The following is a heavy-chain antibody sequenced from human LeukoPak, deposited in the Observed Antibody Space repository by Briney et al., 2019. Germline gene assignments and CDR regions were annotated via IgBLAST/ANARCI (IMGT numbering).Heavy chain of an antibody. Sequence: PGGSLRLSCAASGFIFDDYAMYWVRLAPGKGLEWVSGVSWNSGTIRYADSVQGRFTISRDNAKNSLYLQMNSLRPEDTALYYCAKSSGYTLPGDAFDIWGQGTMVTVSS. CDR1: GFIFDDYA. CDR3: AKSSGYTLPGDAFDI. CDR2: VSWNSGTI. V-gene: IGHV3-9*01. D-gene: IGHD3-16*02. J-gene: IGHJ3*02.